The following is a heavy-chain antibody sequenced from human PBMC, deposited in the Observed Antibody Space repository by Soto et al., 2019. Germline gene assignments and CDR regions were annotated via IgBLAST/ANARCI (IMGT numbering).Heavy chain of an antibody. J-gene: IGHJ4*02. Sequence: QLQLQESGPGLVKPSETLSLTCTVSGGSISTSSYYWGWIRQPPGKGLEWIGSIYYSGSTYYNPSLKSRVTIYVDTSKTQFSLKLSSVTAADTAVYYCARDYDSSGDYWGQGTLVTVSS. V-gene: IGHV4-39*01. D-gene: IGHD3-22*01. CDR1: GGSISTSSYY. CDR3: ARDYDSSGDY. CDR2: IYYSGST.